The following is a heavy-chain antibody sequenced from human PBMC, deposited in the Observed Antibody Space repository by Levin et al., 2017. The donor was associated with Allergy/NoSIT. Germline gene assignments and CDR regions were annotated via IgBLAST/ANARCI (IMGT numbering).Heavy chain of an antibody. CDR3: ATSGPAAGNGYFDL. CDR2: FDPEDGET. D-gene: IGHD6-13*01. CDR1: GYTLTELS. Sequence: GESLKISCKVSGYTLTELSMHWVRQAPGKGLEWMGGFDPEDGETIYAQKFQGRVTMTEDTSTDTAYMELSSLRSEDTAVYYCATSGPAAGNGYFDLWGRGTLVTVSS. V-gene: IGHV1-24*01. J-gene: IGHJ2*01.